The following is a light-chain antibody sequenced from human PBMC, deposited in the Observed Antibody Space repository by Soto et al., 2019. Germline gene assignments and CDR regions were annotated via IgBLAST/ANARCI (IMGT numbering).Light chain of an antibody. Sequence: DIQLTQSPSFLSASVGDRVTITCRASQDISSYLAWYQQRPGKVPRFLTHSASTLQSGVPSRFSATGSGTTFSLTISSLQPEDIATYYGQQLNRFPRTFGQGTKV. CDR2: SAS. V-gene: IGKV1-9*01. CDR3: QQLNRFPRT. CDR1: QDISSY. J-gene: IGKJ1*01.